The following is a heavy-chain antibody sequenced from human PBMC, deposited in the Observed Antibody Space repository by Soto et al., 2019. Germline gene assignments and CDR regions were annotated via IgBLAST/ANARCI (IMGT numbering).Heavy chain of an antibody. D-gene: IGHD6-19*01. J-gene: IGHJ6*02. CDR1: GYTFTSYY. V-gene: IGHV1-46*01. CDR2: INPSGGST. Sequence: QVQLVQSGAEVKKPGASVKVSCKASGYTFTSYYMHWVRQAPGQGLEWMGIINPSGGSTSYAQKFQVRVPMTRVTSTSAVSRELSGLRFEDPAVYFCAGSRIAVAGTLYYGMDVWGQGTTVTVSS. CDR3: AGSRIAVAGTLYYGMDV.